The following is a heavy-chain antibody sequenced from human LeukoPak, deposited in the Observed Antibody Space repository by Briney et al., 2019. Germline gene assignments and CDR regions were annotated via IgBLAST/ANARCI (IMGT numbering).Heavy chain of an antibody. CDR3: AKKPPWYCSGGSCLGY. J-gene: IGHJ4*02. V-gene: IGHV3-23*01. D-gene: IGHD2-15*01. CDR1: GFTFSSYA. CDR2: ISGSGGST. Sequence: GSLRLSCAASGFTFSSYAMSWVRQAPGKGLEWVSAISGSGGSTYYADSVKGRFTISRDNSKNTLYLQMNSLRAEDTAVYYCAKKPPWYCSGGSCLGYWGQGTLVTVSS.